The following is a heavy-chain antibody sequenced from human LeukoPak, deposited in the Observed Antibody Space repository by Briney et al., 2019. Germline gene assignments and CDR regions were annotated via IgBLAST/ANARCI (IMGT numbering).Heavy chain of an antibody. CDR3: TTNYYDSSGSNYTFDY. CDR1: GFTFSSCG. Sequence: GGSLRLSCAASGFTFSSCGFSWVRQAPGKGLEWVGRIKSKTDGGTTDYAAPVKGRFTISRDDSKNTLYLQMNSLKTEDTAVYYCTTNYYDSSGSNYTFDYWGQGTLVTVSS. D-gene: IGHD3-22*01. V-gene: IGHV3-15*01. J-gene: IGHJ4*02. CDR2: IKSKTDGGTT.